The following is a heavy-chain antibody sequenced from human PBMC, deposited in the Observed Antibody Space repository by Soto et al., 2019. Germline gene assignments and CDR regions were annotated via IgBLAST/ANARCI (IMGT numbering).Heavy chain of an antibody. D-gene: IGHD4-17*01. V-gene: IGHV3-7*05. CDR3: AREGFPYGDYVGYFDY. CDR1: GFTFSSYW. J-gene: IGHJ4*02. Sequence: GGSLRLSCAASGFTFSSYWMSWVRQAPGKGLEWVANIKQDGSEKYYVDSVKGRFTISRDNAKNSLYLQMNSLRAEDTAVYYCAREGFPYGDYVGYFDYWGQGTLVTVSS. CDR2: IKQDGSEK.